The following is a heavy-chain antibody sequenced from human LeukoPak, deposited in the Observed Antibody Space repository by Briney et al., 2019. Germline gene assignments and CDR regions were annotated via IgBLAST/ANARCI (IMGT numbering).Heavy chain of an antibody. CDR2: ISGSGGST. V-gene: IGHV3-23*01. J-gene: IGHJ6*03. CDR3: AKRNDFWSGPYYYYYMDV. D-gene: IGHD3-3*01. Sequence: PGGSLRPSCAASGFTFSSYAMSWVRQAPGKGLEWVSAISGSGGSTYYADSVKGRFTISRDNSKNTLYLQMNSLRAEDTAVYYCAKRNDFWSGPYYYYYMDVWGTGTTVTVSS. CDR1: GFTFSSYA.